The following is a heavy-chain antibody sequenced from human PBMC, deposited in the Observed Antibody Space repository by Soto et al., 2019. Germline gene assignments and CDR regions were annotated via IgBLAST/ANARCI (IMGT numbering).Heavy chain of an antibody. V-gene: IGHV3-30*18. CDR3: AKVLELRSYYYYGMYV. D-gene: IGHD1-7*01. Sequence: PGGSLRLSCAASGFTFSRYDMHWVRQAPGKGLEWVAIISNDVSNKYYADSVKGRFTISRDNSKNTLFLQMNSLRVDDTAVYYCAKVLELRSYYYYGMYVWGQGTQVTVSS. J-gene: IGHJ6*02. CDR1: GFTFSRYD. CDR2: ISNDVSNK.